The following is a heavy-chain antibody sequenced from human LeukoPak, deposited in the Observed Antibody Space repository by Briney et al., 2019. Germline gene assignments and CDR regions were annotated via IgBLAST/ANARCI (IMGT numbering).Heavy chain of an antibody. D-gene: IGHD2-21*02. V-gene: IGHV3-23*01. J-gene: IGHJ4*02. Sequence: GGSLRLSCAASGFTFNNYAMNWVRQAPGKGLEWVSIFSGSDGNSYYADSVKGRFTMSRDKSKSTVYLLLNSLRAEDTAIYYCARDRAEYCGGNCYLGPDYWGQGTLVTVPS. CDR1: GFTFNNYA. CDR3: ARDRAEYCGGNCYLGPDY. CDR2: FSGSDGNS.